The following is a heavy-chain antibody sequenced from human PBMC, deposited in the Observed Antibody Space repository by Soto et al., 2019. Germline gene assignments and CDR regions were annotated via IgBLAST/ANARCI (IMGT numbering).Heavy chain of an antibody. CDR3: ARISAAVSNAFDI. CDR2: SRNKAKRYTT. J-gene: IGHJ3*02. V-gene: IGHV3-72*01. D-gene: IGHD6-13*01. Sequence: PGGSLRLSCVGSGFTFSDHYMDWVRQAPGKGLEWVGRSRNKAKRYTTEYAASVKGRFTISREDSKNSLYLQMSSLKTEDTAIYYCARISAAVSNAFDIWGQGTMVTVSS. CDR1: GFTFSDHY.